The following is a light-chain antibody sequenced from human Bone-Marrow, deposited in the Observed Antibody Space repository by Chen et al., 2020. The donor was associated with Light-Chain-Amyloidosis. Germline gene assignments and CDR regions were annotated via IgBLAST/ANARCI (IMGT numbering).Light chain of an antibody. CDR3: CSYAGSSTFGV. Sequence: QSALTQPASVSGSPGQSITISCTGTSSDVGSYNLVSWYQQHPGKAPKLMIYEVSKRPSGVSTRFAGSKSGNTASLTISGLQAEDEADYYCCSYAGSSTFGVFGGGTKLTVL. CDR1: SSDVGSYNL. J-gene: IGLJ2*01. V-gene: IGLV2-23*02. CDR2: EVS.